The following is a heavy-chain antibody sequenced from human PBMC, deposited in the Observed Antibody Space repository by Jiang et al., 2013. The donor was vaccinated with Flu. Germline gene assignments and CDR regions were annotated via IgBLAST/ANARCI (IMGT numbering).Heavy chain of an antibody. CDR2: IYTSGST. Sequence: VKPSETLSLTCTVSGGSISSGSYYWSWIRQPAGKGLEWIGRIYTSGSTNYNPSLKSRVTISVDTSKNQFSLKLSSVTAADTAVYYCARSGYYTYYGMDVWGQGTTVTVSS. J-gene: IGHJ6*02. D-gene: IGHD3-3*01. CDR1: GGSISSGSYY. V-gene: IGHV4-61*02. CDR3: ARSGYYTYYGMDV.